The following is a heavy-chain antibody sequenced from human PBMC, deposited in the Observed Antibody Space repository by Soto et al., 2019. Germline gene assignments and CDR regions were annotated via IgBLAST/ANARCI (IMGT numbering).Heavy chain of an antibody. CDR3: ARLVVVVAAEAWFDP. D-gene: IGHD2-15*01. V-gene: IGHV1-18*01. Sequence: ALVKVSCKASGYTFTSYGISWVRQAPGQGLEWMGWISAYNGNTNYAQKLQGRVTMTTDTSTSTAYMELRSLRSDDTAVYYCARLVVVVAAEAWFDPWGQGTLVTVSS. CDR1: GYTFTSYG. J-gene: IGHJ5*02. CDR2: ISAYNGNT.